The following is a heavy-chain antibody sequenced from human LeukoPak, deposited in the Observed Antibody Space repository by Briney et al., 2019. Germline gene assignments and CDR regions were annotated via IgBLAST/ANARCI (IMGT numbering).Heavy chain of an antibody. Sequence: ASVKASCKASGYTFTGYYMHWVRQAPGQGLEWMGRINPNSGGTNYAQKFQGRVTMTRDTSISTAYMELSRLRSDDTAVYYCARGSVVAANNWFDPWGQGTLVTVSS. CDR3: ARGSVVAANNWFDP. CDR2: INPNSGGT. J-gene: IGHJ5*02. CDR1: GYTFTGYY. D-gene: IGHD2-15*01. V-gene: IGHV1-2*06.